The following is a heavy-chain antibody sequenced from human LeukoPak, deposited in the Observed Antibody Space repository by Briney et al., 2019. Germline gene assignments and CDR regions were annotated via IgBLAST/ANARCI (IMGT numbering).Heavy chain of an antibody. CDR3: ARVPGYGDYVENWFDP. CDR1: GYTFTSYD. D-gene: IGHD4-17*01. V-gene: IGHV1-8*01. J-gene: IGHJ5*02. CDR2: MNPNSGNT. Sequence: ASVKVSCKASGYTFTSYDINWVRQATGQGLEWMGWMNPNSGNTGYAQKFQGRVTMTRNTSISTAYMELSSLRSEDTAVYYCARVPGYGDYVENWFDPWGQGTLVTVSS.